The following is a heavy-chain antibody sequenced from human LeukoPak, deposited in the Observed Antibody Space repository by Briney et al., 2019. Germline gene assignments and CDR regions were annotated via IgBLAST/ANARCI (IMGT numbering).Heavy chain of an antibody. CDR2: VTGRGGST. CDR1: GFTFSNYA. J-gene: IGHJ4*02. V-gene: IGHV3-23*01. D-gene: IGHD3-9*01. Sequence: GRSLRLSCVASGFTFSNYAMSWVRQAPGKRLEWVSAVTGRGGSTYYADSVKGRFTISRDNSRNTLFLQMNSLRAEDTAIYYCAKWGDFDILTGYYVSGFWGQGTLVTVSS. CDR3: AKWGDFDILTGYYVSGF.